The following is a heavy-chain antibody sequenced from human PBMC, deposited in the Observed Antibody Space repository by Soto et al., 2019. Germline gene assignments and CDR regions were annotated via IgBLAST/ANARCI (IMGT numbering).Heavy chain of an antibody. CDR2: INPNSGGT. D-gene: IGHD6-6*01. Sequence: QVQLVQSGAEVKKPGASVKVSCKASGYTFTGYYMHWVRQAPGQGLEWMGWINPNSGGTNYSQKFQGRVTMTRRTSISTACMELSRLRSDDTAVYYCVRVDSSSSRGWFDPWGQGTLVTVSS. CDR3: VRVDSSSSRGWFDP. J-gene: IGHJ5*02. V-gene: IGHV1-2*02. CDR1: GYTFTGYY.